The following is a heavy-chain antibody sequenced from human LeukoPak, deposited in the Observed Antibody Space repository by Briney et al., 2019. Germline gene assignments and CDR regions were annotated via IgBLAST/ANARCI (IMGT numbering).Heavy chain of an antibody. Sequence: SVKVSCKASGGTFSSYAISWVRQAPGQGLEWMGGIIPIFGTANYAQKFQGRVTITADESTSTAYMELSSLRSDDTAVYYCARGAAVAGYFDYWGQGTLVTVSS. D-gene: IGHD6-19*01. V-gene: IGHV1-69*01. J-gene: IGHJ4*02. CDR1: GGTFSSYA. CDR2: IIPIFGTA. CDR3: ARGAAVAGYFDY.